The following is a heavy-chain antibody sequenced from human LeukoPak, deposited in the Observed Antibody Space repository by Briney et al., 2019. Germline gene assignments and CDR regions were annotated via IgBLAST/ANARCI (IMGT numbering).Heavy chain of an antibody. CDR3: ARTSYGYYYYYGMDV. Sequence: SETLSLTCAVYGVSFSGYYWSWIRQPPGKGLEWIGEINHSGSTNYNPSLKSRVTISVDTSKNQFSLKLSSVTAADTAVYYCARTSYGYYYYYGMDVWGQGTTVTVSS. D-gene: IGHD1-26*01. CDR2: INHSGST. V-gene: IGHV4-34*01. CDR1: GVSFSGYY. J-gene: IGHJ6*02.